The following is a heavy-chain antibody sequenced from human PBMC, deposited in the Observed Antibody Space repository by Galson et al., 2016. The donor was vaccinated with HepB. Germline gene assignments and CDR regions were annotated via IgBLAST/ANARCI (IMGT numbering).Heavy chain of an antibody. D-gene: IGHD3-9*01. CDR2: IKQDGNEK. CDR3: ARRFPRYDILTDDYYYYLDV. Sequence: SLRLSCAASGFTFNVHWMTWVRQAPGKGLEWVANIKQDGNEKHYVDSVKGRFTISRDNANVSLHLEMNSLRAEDTAVYYCARRFPRYDILTDDYYYYLDVWGKGTTVTVSS. CDR1: GFTFNVHW. V-gene: IGHV3-7*03. J-gene: IGHJ6*03.